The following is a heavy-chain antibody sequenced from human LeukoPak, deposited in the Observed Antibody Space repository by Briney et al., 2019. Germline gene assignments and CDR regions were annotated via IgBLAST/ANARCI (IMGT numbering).Heavy chain of an antibody. J-gene: IGHJ4*02. CDR2: VFYSGSI. CDR3: VRVRWEALTRYLFDY. V-gene: IGHV4-59*11. D-gene: IGHD1-26*01. Sequence: SSESLSLTCPVSGVSMRDHYWSWIRQPPGKGLEWIGYVFYSGSINYTLSLKSRDTMSLDTSQIQCSLPLSSLTAAGTAVYYCVRVRWEALTRYLFDYWGQGTLVTVSS. CDR1: GVSMRDHY.